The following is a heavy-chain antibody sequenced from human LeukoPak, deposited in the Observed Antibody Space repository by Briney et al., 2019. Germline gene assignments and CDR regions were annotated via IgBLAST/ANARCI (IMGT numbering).Heavy chain of an antibody. D-gene: IGHD5-18*01. Sequence: ASVKVSCKASGYSFTSNVISWVRQAPGQGLEWMGWINPNSGGTNYAQKFQGRVTMTRDTSISTAYMELSRLRSDDTAVYYCARAVLFGYSSPPDGMDVWGKGTTVTISS. V-gene: IGHV1-2*02. CDR1: GYSFTSNV. J-gene: IGHJ6*04. CDR2: INPNSGGT. CDR3: ARAVLFGYSSPPDGMDV.